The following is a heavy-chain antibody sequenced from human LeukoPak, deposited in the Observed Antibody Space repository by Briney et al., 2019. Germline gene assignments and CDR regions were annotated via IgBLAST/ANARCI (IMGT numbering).Heavy chain of an antibody. CDR3: ARAPGEAGVVFDI. J-gene: IGHJ3*02. CDR2: IYYSGST. Sequence: PSETLSLTCTVSGGSISSYYWSWIRQPPGKGLEWIGYIYYSGSTNYNPSLKSRVTISVDTSKNQFSLKLSSVTAADTAVYYCARAPGEAGVVFDIWGKGTMVTSLQ. CDR1: GGSISSYY. V-gene: IGHV4-59*01. D-gene: IGHD3-3*01.